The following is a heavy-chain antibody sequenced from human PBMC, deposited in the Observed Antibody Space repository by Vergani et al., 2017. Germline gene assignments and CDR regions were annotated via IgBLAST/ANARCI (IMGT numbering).Heavy chain of an antibody. CDR1: GGPISSGGYY. CDR2: IYYSGST. V-gene: IGHV4-31*03. D-gene: IGHD6-19*01. CDR3: ARSRIAVAGTWFDP. J-gene: IGHJ5*02. Sequence: QVQLQESGPGLVKPSQTLSLTCTVSGGPISSGGYYWSWIRQHPGKGLEWIGYIYYSGSTYYNPSLKSRVTISVDTSKNQFSLKLSSVTAADTAVYYCARSRIAVAGTWFDPWGQGTLVTVSS.